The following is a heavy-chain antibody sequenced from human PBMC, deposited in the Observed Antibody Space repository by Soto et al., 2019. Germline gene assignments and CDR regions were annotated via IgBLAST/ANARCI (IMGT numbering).Heavy chain of an antibody. D-gene: IGHD1-26*01. CDR2: IIPIFGTA. Sequence: QVQLVQSGAEVQKPGSSVTVSCKASGGTFSSYSINWVRQAPGQGLEWMGEIIPIFGTANYAQKFQGRVTITADESTSTAYMELSSLRSEDTAVYYCARDGGRHSGGIDYWGQGTLVTVSS. J-gene: IGHJ4*02. CDR3: ARDGGRHSGGIDY. CDR1: GGTFSSYS. V-gene: IGHV1-69*01.